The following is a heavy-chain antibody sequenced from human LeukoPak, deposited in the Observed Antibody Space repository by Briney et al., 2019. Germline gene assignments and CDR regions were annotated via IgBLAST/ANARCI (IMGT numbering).Heavy chain of an antibody. V-gene: IGHV3-23*01. D-gene: IGHD3-10*01. J-gene: IGHJ4*02. Sequence: GGSLRLSCAASGFTFSNYALTWVRQAPGKGLEWVSTISGTGRSTYYADSVKGRFTISRDSSKNTLYLQVNSLRAEDTAVYFCAKDLTSGNFGYYFDYWGQGALVTVSS. CDR1: GFTFSNYA. CDR3: AKDLTSGNFGYYFDY. CDR2: ISGTGRST.